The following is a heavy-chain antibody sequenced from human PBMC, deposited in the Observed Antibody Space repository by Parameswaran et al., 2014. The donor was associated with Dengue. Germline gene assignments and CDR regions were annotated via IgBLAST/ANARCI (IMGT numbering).Heavy chain of an antibody. D-gene: IGHD1-14*01. CDR3: ATWRHNLYYYYGMDV. CDR2: IKQDGSEK. J-gene: IGHJ6*02. Sequence: VRQAPGKGLEWVANIKQDGSEKYYVDSVKGRFTISRDNAKNSLYLQMNSLRAEDTAVYYCATWRHNLYYYYGMDVWGQGTTVTVSS. V-gene: IGHV3-7*01.